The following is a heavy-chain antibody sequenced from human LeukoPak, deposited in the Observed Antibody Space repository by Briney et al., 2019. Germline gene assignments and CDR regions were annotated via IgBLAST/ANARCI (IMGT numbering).Heavy chain of an antibody. J-gene: IGHJ4*02. CDR3: ARVLAQQQGY. Sequence: PGGSLRLSCAASGFTFSTCWMHWVRQAPGKGLVWVSHINSDGRNTTYADSVTGRFTISRDNAKNTLYLQMNSLRAEDTAVYYCARVLAQQQGYWGQGTLVTVSS. V-gene: IGHV3-74*01. CDR2: INSDGRNT. CDR1: GFTFSTCW. D-gene: IGHD6-13*01.